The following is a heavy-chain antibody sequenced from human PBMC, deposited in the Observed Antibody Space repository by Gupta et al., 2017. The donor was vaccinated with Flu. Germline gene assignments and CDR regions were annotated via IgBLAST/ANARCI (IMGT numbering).Heavy chain of an antibody. CDR3: VRFRGSLAGTYYFDY. D-gene: IGHD6-19*01. J-gene: IGHJ4*02. Sequence: GFSFSEYTMSWVRQAPGKGLEWVSSINSGSIYKYYAGSVRGRFTISRDNAQSLLFLQMNSLRAEDTAVYYCVRFRGSLAGTYYFDYWGQGTQGTVSS. CDR1: GFSFSEYT. V-gene: IGHV3-21*01. CDR2: INSGSIYK.